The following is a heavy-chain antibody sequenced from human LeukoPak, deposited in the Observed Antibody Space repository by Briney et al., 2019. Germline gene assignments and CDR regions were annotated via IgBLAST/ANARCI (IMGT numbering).Heavy chain of an antibody. CDR3: ARDSIPPQYYYDSSGYYLGY. CDR1: GGSISSYY. Sequence: PSETLSLTCTVSGGSISSYYWSWIRQPAGKGLEWIGRIYTSGSTNYNPSLKSRVTMSVDTSKNQFSLKLSSVTAADTAVYYCARDSIPPQYYYDSSGYYLGYWGQGTLVTVSS. D-gene: IGHD3-22*01. V-gene: IGHV4-4*07. J-gene: IGHJ4*02. CDR2: IYTSGST.